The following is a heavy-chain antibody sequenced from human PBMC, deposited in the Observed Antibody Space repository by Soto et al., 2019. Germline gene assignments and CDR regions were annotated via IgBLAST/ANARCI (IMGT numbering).Heavy chain of an antibody. Sequence: QLQLQESGSGLVKPSQTLSLTCTVSGASIASGGYCWSWIRQPPGKALESIGYVYQNGNAYLNPSLKSRVTMSVDKSKNQFSLKLSSVTAADTAVYFCARGGADLSLRNFDVLGRGTLVSVSS. CDR2: VYQNGNA. CDR1: GASIASGGYC. CDR3: ARGGADLSLRNFDV. J-gene: IGHJ2*01. V-gene: IGHV4-30-2*01. D-gene: IGHD2-21*02.